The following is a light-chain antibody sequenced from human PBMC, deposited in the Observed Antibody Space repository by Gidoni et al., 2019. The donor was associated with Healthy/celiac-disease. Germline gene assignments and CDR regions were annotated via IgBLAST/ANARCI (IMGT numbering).Light chain of an antibody. CDR3: CSYAGSSTPVV. CDR2: EGS. Sequence: QSALTQPASVSGSPGQSITISCTGTSSDVGSYNHVSWYQQHPGKAPKLLIYEGSKRPSGVSNRFSGSKSGNTASLTISGLQAADEADYYCCSYAGSSTPVVFGGGTKLTVL. CDR1: SSDVGSYNH. J-gene: IGLJ2*01. V-gene: IGLV2-23*01.